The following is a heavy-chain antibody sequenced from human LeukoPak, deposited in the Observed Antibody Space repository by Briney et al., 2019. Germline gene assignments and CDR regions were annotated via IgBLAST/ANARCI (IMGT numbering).Heavy chain of an antibody. D-gene: IGHD6-13*01. CDR3: ASRIAAAGTEDFDI. V-gene: IGHV4-39*07. CDR1: GGSISSSSYY. Sequence: SETLSLTCTVSGGSISSSSYYWGWIRQPPGKGLEWIGSIYYSGSTYYNPSLKSRVTISVDTSKNQFSLKLSSVTAADTAVYYCASRIAAAGTEDFDIWGQGTMVTVSS. J-gene: IGHJ3*02. CDR2: IYYSGST.